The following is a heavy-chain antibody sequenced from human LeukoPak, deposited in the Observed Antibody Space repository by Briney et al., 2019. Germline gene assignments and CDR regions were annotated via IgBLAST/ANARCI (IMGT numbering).Heavy chain of an antibody. J-gene: IGHJ3*02. CDR2: ITSTSSYI. CDR1: GFMFSLYT. CDR3: ARDDGGNFNDAFDI. D-gene: IGHD4-23*01. V-gene: IGHV3-21*01. Sequence: KTGGSLRLSCAASGFMFSLYTMNWVRQAPGKGLEWVASITSTSSYIFYADSVRGRFTISRDNAWNSLFLEMNSLRAEDTAVYHCARDDGGNFNDAFDIWGLGTMVTVSS.